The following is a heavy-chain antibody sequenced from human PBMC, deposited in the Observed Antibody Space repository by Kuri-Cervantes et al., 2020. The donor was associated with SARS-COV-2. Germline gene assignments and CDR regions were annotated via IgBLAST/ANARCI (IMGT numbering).Heavy chain of an antibody. D-gene: IGHD3-3*01. Sequence: SETLSLTCTVSGGSISSSSYYWGWIRQPPGKGLEWIGSIYYSGSTYYNPSLKSRVTISLDTSKNHVSLRLTSATAADTAVYYCARDLLDFWSGYYTEPDAFDIWGQGTMVTVSS. CDR2: IYYSGST. J-gene: IGHJ3*02. CDR3: ARDLLDFWSGYYTEPDAFDI. CDR1: GGSISSSSYY. V-gene: IGHV4-39*07.